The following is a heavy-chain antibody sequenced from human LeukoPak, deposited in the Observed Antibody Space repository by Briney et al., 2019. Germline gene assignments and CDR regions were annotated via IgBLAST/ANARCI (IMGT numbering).Heavy chain of an antibody. J-gene: IGHJ1*01. CDR1: GGTFSSYA. Sequence: GASVKVSCKASGGTFSSYAISWVRQAPGQGLEWMGGIIPIFGTATYAQKFQGRVTITADESTSTAYMELSSLRSEDTAVYYCARGQQWPGAQGDEYFQHWGQGTLVTVSS. CDR2: IIPIFGTA. V-gene: IGHV1-69*13. D-gene: IGHD6-19*01. CDR3: ARGQQWPGAQGDEYFQH.